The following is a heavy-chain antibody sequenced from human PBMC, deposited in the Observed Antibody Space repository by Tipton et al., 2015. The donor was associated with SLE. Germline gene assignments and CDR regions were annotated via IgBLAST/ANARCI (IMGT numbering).Heavy chain of an antibody. CDR2: IYPGDSDT. V-gene: IGHV5-51*01. D-gene: IGHD3-10*01. J-gene: IGHJ3*02. Sequence: VQLVQSGAEVKKPGESLKISCKGSGYSFTSYWIGWVRQMPGKGLEWMGIIYPGDSDTRYSPSFQGQVTFSADKSISTAYLQWSSLKASDTAMYYCARAMVRGVITEADGAFDIWGQGTMVTVSS. CDR3: ARAMVRGVITEADGAFDI. CDR1: GYSFTSYW.